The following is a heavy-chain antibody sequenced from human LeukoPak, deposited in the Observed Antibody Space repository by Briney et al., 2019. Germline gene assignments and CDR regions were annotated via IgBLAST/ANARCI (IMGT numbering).Heavy chain of an antibody. Sequence: KPSGTLSLTCTVSGGSISSGGNYWSWIRQHPGKGLEWIGYIYYSGSTYYNPSLKSRVTISLDTSKNQFSLKLTSVTAADTAVYYCARDRWFDPWGQGTLVTVSS. CDR2: IYYSGST. J-gene: IGHJ5*02. CDR1: GGSISSGGNY. V-gene: IGHV4-31*03. CDR3: ARDRWFDP.